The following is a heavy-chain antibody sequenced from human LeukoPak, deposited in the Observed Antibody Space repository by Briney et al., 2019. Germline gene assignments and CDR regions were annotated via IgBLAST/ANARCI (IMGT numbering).Heavy chain of an antibody. CDR2: ISYDGNNK. Sequence: PGGSLRLSCAASGFTFSRHAMHWVRQAPGKGLEWVAVISYDGNNKYYADSVKGRFTISRDNSKNTLYLQMSSLKAEDTAVYYCARPPMVRGVIITGDDVFDIWGQGTMVTVSS. J-gene: IGHJ3*02. CDR1: GFTFSRHA. CDR3: ARPPMVRGVIITGDDVFDI. V-gene: IGHV3-30-3*01. D-gene: IGHD3-10*01.